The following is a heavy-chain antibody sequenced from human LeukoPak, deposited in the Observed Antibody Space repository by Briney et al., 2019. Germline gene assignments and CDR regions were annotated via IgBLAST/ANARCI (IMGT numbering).Heavy chain of an antibody. CDR3: AKDPSGSYPRGIDS. CDR2: ITGSGATT. D-gene: IGHD1-26*01. CDR1: GFTFNNFA. J-gene: IGHJ4*02. Sequence: GGSLRLSCAASGFTFNNFAMTWVRQGPGKGLEWISAITGSGATTYYADSVKGRFTISRDNSKDTLYLQMNSLRAEDTAVYYCAKDPSGSYPRGIDSWGQGTLVTVSS. V-gene: IGHV3-23*01.